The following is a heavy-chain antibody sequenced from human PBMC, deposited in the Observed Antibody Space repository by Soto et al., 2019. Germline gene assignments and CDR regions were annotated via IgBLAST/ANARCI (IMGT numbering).Heavy chain of an antibody. CDR1: GFTFSSNS. CDR2: ISSSSSTI. CDR3: ARVIWSGHLTSDL. Sequence: EVQVVESGGGLVQPGGSLRLSCAASGFTFSSNSMNWVRQAPGKGLEWISYISSSSSTIYADSVKGRFTISRDNAKNSLYLKMHSLRDEDTAVYYCARVIWSGHLTSDLWGQGTLVTVSS. J-gene: IGHJ5*02. V-gene: IGHV3-48*02. D-gene: IGHD3-3*01.